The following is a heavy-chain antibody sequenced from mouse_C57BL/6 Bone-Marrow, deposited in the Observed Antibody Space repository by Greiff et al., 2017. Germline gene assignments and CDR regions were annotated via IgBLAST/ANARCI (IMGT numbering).Heavy chain of an antibody. Sequence: VQLQQSGAELVRPGTSVKVSCKASGYAFTNYLIAWVKPRPGQGLEWIGVINPGSGGTNYNEKFKGKATLTADKSSSTAYMQLSSLTSEDSAVYFCARQPSIYYYGSSYSDYGGQGTTLTVSS. V-gene: IGHV1-54*01. CDR2: INPGSGGT. CDR1: GYAFTNYL. D-gene: IGHD1-1*01. CDR3: ARQPSIYYYGSSYSDY. J-gene: IGHJ2*01.